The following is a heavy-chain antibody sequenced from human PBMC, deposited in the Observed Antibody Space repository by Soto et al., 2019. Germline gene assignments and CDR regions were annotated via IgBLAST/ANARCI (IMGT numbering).Heavy chain of an antibody. CDR1: GFTFSNYW. J-gene: IGHJ5*02. CDR3: ASARHIGP. CDR2: IKEDGSER. D-gene: IGHD2-21*01. Sequence: GGSLRLSCAASGFTFSNYWMSWVRQAPGKGLEWVANIKEDGSERNYVDSVKGRFTISRDNAENSLYLQMNSLRAEDTAVYYCASARHIGPWGQGTLVTV. V-gene: IGHV3-7*01.